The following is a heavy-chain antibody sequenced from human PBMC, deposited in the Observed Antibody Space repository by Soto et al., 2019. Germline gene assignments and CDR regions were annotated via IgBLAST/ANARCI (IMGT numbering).Heavy chain of an antibody. D-gene: IGHD2-8*01. CDR3: TKGSVLRVVEAPLAILGGVDV. J-gene: IGHJ6*02. CDR2: MSYDGSHE. V-gene: IGHV3-33*06. CDR1: GFTFSSYG. Sequence: VGSLRLSGVASGFTFSSYGMHWVRQAPGKGLEWVAVMSYDGSHEYYADSVKGRFTISRDNSKTILYLQMNSLRLEDTAVYYCTKGSVLRVVEAPLAILGGVDVWGQGAMVTVSS.